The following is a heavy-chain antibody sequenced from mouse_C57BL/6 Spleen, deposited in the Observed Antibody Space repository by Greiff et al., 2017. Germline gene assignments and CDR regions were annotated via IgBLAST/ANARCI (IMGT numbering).Heavy chain of an antibody. CDR1: GFNIKDYY. D-gene: IGHD1-1*01. CDR3: TTSFLITPVGNPPDY. CDR2: IDPEDGDT. J-gene: IGHJ2*01. V-gene: IGHV14-1*01. Sequence: EVHLVESGAELVRPGASVKLSCTASGFNIKDYYMHWVKQRPEQGLEWIGRIDPEDGDTEYDPKFPGKATMTADTSSNTAYLQLSILTSEDTAVYYCTTSFLITPVGNPPDYWGQGTTLTVSS.